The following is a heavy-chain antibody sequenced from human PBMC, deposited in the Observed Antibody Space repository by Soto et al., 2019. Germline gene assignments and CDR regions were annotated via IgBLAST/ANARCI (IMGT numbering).Heavy chain of an antibody. Sequence: QVRLQESGPGLVKPSETLSLTCSVSGGSISVGDYYWSWIRQPPGKGLEWIGYIYNNGYTDYNPSLQSRVSSSVDTSKNQFYLRLSSVTAADTAVYYCARENCGGGDCSTIDYWGQGTLATVSS. V-gene: IGHV4-30-4*01. CDR3: ARENCGGGDCSTIDY. J-gene: IGHJ4*02. D-gene: IGHD2-21*01. CDR1: GGSISVGDYY. CDR2: IYNNGYT.